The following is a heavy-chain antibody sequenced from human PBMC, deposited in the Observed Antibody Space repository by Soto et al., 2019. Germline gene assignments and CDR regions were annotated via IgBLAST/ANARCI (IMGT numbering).Heavy chain of an antibody. CDR1: GFTFSSNG. V-gene: IGHV3-30*03. CDR3: VRWVGGSMYDNSGKYDS. J-gene: IGHJ5*01. D-gene: IGHD3-22*01. Sequence: VQLVESGGGVVQPGRSLRLTCAASGFTFSSNGMHWVRQAPGKGLEWVALVSYDGSKKYYADSVKGRFTISRDNSENTLYLQMNSLRAEDTAVYYCVRWVGGSMYDNSGKYDSWGQGTLVTVSS. CDR2: VSYDGSKK.